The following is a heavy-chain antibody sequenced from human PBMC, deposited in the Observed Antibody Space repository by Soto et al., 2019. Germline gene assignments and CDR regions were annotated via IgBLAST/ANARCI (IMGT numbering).Heavy chain of an antibody. Sequence: GGSLRLSCAASGFTFSSYWMHWVRQAPGKGLVWVSRINSDGTSTSYADSVKGRFTISRDNAKNTVWLQMNGLRAEDTAVYYCARVSSPQYCSGGICYSLSAFDIWGQGTMVTVSS. V-gene: IGHV3-74*01. CDR2: INSDGTST. J-gene: IGHJ3*02. D-gene: IGHD2-15*01. CDR3: ARVSSPQYCSGGICYSLSAFDI. CDR1: GFTFSSYW.